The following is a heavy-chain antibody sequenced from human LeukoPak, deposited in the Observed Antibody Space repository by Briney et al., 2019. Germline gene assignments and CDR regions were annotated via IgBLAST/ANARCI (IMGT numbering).Heavy chain of an antibody. D-gene: IGHD1-1*01. J-gene: IGHJ1*01. CDR3: ATSDSYHWLLEH. V-gene: IGHV3-53*01. CDR2: IYSGGST. CDR1: GFTVSSNY. Sequence: GGSLRLSCAASGFTVSSNYMSWVRQAPGKGLEWVSVIYSGGSTYYADSVKGRFTISRDNSKNTLYLQMNSLRAEDTAVYFCATSDSYHWLLEHWGQGTPVTVSS.